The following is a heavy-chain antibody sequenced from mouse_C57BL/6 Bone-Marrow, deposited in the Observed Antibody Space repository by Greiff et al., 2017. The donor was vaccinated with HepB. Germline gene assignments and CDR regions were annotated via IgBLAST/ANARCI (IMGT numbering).Heavy chain of an antibody. Sequence: EVKLVEPGGDLVKPGGSLKLSCAASGFTFSSYGMSWVRQTPDKRLEWVATISSGGSYTNYPDSVKGRFTISRDNAKNTLYLQMSSLESEDTAMYYSERRGNGSSHYIDVWGTGTSVTVSS. D-gene: IGHD1-1*01. CDR1: GFTFSSYG. J-gene: IGHJ1*03. CDR2: ISSGGSYT. V-gene: IGHV5-6*02. CDR3: ERRGNGSSHYIDV.